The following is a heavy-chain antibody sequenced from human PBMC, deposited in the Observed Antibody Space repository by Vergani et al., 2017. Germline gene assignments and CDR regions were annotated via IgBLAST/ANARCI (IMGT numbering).Heavy chain of an antibody. D-gene: IGHD3-3*01. J-gene: IGHJ4*02. CDR3: ARENVLRFLEWFPVERYYFDY. CDR1: GYTLTELS. Sequence: QVQLVQSGAEVKKPGASVKVSCKVSGYTLTELSMHWVRQAPGKGLEWMGGFDPEDGETIYAQKFQGRVTMTEDTSTDTAYMELSSVTAADTAVYYCARENVLRFLEWFPVERYYFDYWGQGTLVTVSS. V-gene: IGHV1-24*01. CDR2: FDPEDGET.